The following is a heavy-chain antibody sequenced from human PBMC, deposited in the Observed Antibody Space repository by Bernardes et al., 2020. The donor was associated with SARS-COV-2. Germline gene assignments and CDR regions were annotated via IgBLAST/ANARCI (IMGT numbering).Heavy chain of an antibody. CDR3: ARGKYTTSNLDS. CDR2: INSDGRTT. D-gene: IGHD6-13*01. Sequence: GGSLRLSCAASGFTFTSCWMFWVRQAPGKGLVWVSRINSDGRTTSYADSVQGRFTISRDNAKNTLYLQMNSLRAEDTAMYYCARGKYTTSNLDSWGQGTLVTVSS. CDR1: GFTFTSCW. J-gene: IGHJ4*02. V-gene: IGHV3-74*01.